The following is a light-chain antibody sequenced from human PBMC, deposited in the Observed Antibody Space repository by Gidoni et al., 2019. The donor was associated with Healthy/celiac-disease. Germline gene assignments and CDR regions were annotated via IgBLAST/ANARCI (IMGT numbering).Light chain of an antibody. Sequence: EIVLTQSPGTLSLSPGERATLSCRASQSVSSSYLAWYQQKPGQAPRRLIYGASSRATGIPDRFSGSGSGTDFTLTISSLEPEDFAVYYCQQYGSSGLTFGGGTKVEIK. J-gene: IGKJ4*01. CDR2: GAS. CDR1: QSVSSSY. CDR3: QQYGSSGLT. V-gene: IGKV3-20*01.